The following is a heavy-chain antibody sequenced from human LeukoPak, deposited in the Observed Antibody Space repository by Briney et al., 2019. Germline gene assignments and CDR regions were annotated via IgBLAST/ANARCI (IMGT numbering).Heavy chain of an antibody. CDR3: ARLSSIAARPVDY. CDR2: IYHSGST. J-gene: IGHJ4*02. D-gene: IGHD6-6*01. Sequence: SETLSLTCTVSGGSISSGGYYWSWIRQPPGKGLEWIGYIYHSGSTYYNPSLKSRVTISVDRSKNQFSLRLSSVTAADTAVYYCARLSSIAARPVDYWGQGTLVTVSS. V-gene: IGHV4-30-2*01. CDR1: GGSISSGGYY.